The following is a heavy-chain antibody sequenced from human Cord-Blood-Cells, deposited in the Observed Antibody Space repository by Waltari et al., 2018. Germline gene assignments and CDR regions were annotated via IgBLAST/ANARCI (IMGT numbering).Heavy chain of an antibody. CDR3: ASEYSSSSNWFDP. Sequence: QLQLQESGPGLVTPSETLSLTCTVSGRSISRSSYYSAWIRQPPGKGLEWIGSIYYSGSTYYNPSLKSRVTISVDTSKNQFSLKLSSVTAADTAVYYCASEYSSSSNWFDPWGQGTLVTVSS. J-gene: IGHJ5*02. CDR2: IYYSGST. V-gene: IGHV4-39*01. D-gene: IGHD6-6*01. CDR1: GRSISRSSYY.